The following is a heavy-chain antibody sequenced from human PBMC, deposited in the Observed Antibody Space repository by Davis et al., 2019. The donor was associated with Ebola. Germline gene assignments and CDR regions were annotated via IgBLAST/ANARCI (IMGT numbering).Heavy chain of an antibody. CDR3: ASSSSSSGGY. J-gene: IGHJ4*02. D-gene: IGHD6-6*01. CDR2: ISYDGSNK. CDR1: GFTFSSYA. V-gene: IGHV3-30*04. Sequence: GESLKISCAASGFTFSSYAMHWVRQAPGKGLEWVAVISYDGSNKYYADSVKGRFTISRDNSKNTLYLQMNSLRAEDTAVYYCASSSSSSGGYWGQGTLVTVSS.